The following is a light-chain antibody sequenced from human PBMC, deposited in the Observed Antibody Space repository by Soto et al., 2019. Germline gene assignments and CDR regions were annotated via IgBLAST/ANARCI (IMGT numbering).Light chain of an antibody. V-gene: IGLV2-14*01. CDR1: SSDVGNYNY. Sequence: QSSLTQPASVSGSPGQSITISCTGTSSDVGNYNYVSWYRQHPGKAPKLMIYEVSNRPSGVSNRFSGSKSGNTASLTISGLKAEDEADYYCSSYTSSNTFYVVGNGTKVTV. CDR3: SSYTSSNTFYV. CDR2: EVS. J-gene: IGLJ1*01.